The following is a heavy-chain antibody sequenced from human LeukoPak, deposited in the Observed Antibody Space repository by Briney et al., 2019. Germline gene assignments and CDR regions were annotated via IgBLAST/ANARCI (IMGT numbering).Heavy chain of an antibody. CDR2: ISSSSSFK. V-gene: IGHV3-21*06. CDR3: ARDLGSGDYLRKYFDL. J-gene: IGHJ2*01. Sequence: GRSLRLSCVGSGFTFSSYTVNWVRQAPGKRLEWVSSISSSSSFKQYADSAKGRFTISRDNAKNSLYLQMSGLRGEDTAVYYCARDLGSGDYLRKYFDLWGRGTLVAVSS. CDR1: GFTFSSYT. D-gene: IGHD4-17*01.